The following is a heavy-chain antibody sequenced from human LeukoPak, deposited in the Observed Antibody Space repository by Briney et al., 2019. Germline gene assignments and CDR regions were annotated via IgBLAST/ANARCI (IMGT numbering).Heavy chain of an antibody. CDR1: GYTFTSYY. D-gene: IGHD5-12*01. V-gene: IGHV1-46*01. Sequence: ASVKVSCKASGYTFTSYYMHWVRQAPGQGLEWMGLINPSGGSTSYAQKFQGRVTMTRDTSTSTVYMELSSLRSEDTAVYYCAREKFSSGYSGYECGDWGQGTLGTVSS. CDR3: AREKFSSGYSGYECGD. J-gene: IGHJ1*01. CDR2: INPSGGST.